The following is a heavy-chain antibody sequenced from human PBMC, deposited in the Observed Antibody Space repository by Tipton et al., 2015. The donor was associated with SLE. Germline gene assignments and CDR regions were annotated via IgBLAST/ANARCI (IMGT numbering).Heavy chain of an antibody. D-gene: IGHD3-16*01. CDR1: GGSISSGSYY. V-gene: IGHV4-39*01. J-gene: IGHJ4*02. CDR2: LYSSGST. CDR3: ARRPWGDYYMDY. Sequence: TLSLTCTVSGGSISSGSYYWSWIRQPPGKGLEWIVSLYSSGSTYYNPSLDSRTFVSIDTSKNQFSLKLSSVTAADTAVYYCARRPWGDYYMDYWGQGTLVTVSS.